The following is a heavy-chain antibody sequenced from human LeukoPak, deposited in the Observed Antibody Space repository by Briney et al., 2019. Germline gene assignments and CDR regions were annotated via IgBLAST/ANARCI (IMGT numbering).Heavy chain of an antibody. CDR2: ISSSS. J-gene: IGHJ4*02. Sequence: ISSSSNYADSVKGRFTISRDNAKNSLYLQMNNLRAEDTAVYFCARDRSGLGMESYYFDYWGQGTLVTVSS. V-gene: IGHV3-69-1*01. D-gene: IGHD7-27*01. CDR3: ARDRSGLGMESYYFDY.